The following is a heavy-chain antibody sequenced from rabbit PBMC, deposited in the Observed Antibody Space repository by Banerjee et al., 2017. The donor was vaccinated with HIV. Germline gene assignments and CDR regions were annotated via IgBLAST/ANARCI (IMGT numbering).Heavy chain of an antibody. V-gene: IGHV1S47*01. CDR2: IYNGDGST. CDR3: ARDLTGVIGWNFNL. CDR1: GFDFSYNA. Sequence: QEQLKETGGGLVQPGGSLTLSCKASGFDFSYNAMCWVRQAPGKGLEWIACIYNGDGSTYYASWVNGRFSISKTSSTTVTLRMTSLTAADTATYFCARDLTGVIGWNFNLWGPGTLVTVS. D-gene: IGHD1-1*01. J-gene: IGHJ4*01.